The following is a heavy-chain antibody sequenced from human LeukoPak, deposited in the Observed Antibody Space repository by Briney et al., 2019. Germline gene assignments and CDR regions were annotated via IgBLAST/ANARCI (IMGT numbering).Heavy chain of an antibody. J-gene: IGHJ3*02. V-gene: IGHV3-30*18. D-gene: IGHD3-10*01. CDR1: GFTFSSFG. Sequence: GRSLRLSCAASGFTFSSFGMHWVRQAPGKGLEWVAVISYDGSLKHYLDSVKGRFTISRDNSKNTLYLQMDSLRVEDTAVYHCAKKYSYGSGAGDALGIWGHGTLVTVSS. CDR3: AKKYSYGSGAGDALGI. CDR2: ISYDGSLK.